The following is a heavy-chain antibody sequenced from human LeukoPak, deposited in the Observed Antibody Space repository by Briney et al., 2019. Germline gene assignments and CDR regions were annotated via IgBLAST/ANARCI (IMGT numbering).Heavy chain of an antibody. CDR2: INAGNGNT. D-gene: IGHD2-2*01. CDR3: ARDHVVPAAIGYYYGMDV. V-gene: IGHV1-3*01. Sequence: ASVNVSCKASGYTFTSYGISWVRQAPGQRLEWMGWINAGNGNTKYSQKFQGRVTITRDTSASAAYMELSSLRSEDTAVYYCARDHVVPAAIGYYYGMDVWGQGTTVTVSS. CDR1: GYTFTSYG. J-gene: IGHJ6*02.